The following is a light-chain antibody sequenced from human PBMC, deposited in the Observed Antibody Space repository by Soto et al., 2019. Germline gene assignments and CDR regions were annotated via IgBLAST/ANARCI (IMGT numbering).Light chain of an antibody. J-gene: IGKJ1*01. V-gene: IGKV1-5*03. CDR3: QQYNGYTWT. CDR2: KAS. Sequence: DIQMTQSPSTLSAFVGDRVTITCRASQSFSTYLAWYQQKPGKAPKLLIYKASSLQSGVPSRFSGSGSGTEFTLTISSLQPDDFATYYCQQYNGYTWTLGLGTKVDIK. CDR1: QSFSTY.